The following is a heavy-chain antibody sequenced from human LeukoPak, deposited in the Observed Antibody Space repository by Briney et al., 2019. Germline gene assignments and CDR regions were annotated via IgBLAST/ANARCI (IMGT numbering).Heavy chain of an antibody. Sequence: SVKVSCKASGGTFSSYAISWVPQAPGPGLEWMGGIIPIFGTANYAQKFQGRVTITADESTSTAYMELSSLRSEATAVYNSAQHRYGRVWEARGYLDYWGQGTLVTVSS. CDR2: IIPIFGTA. CDR3: AQHRYGRVWEARGYLDY. V-gene: IGHV1-69*13. J-gene: IGHJ4*02. D-gene: IGHD6-13*01. CDR1: GGTFSSYA.